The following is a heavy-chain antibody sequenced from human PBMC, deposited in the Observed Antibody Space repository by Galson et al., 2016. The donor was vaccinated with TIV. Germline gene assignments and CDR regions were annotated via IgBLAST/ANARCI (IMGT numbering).Heavy chain of an antibody. CDR2: IHYTGNT. D-gene: IGHD3-16*01. J-gene: IGHJ4*02. CDR1: GGSISSSSTY. V-gene: IGHV4-61*05. CDR3: ARQNSFSGGGPYFDS. Sequence: ETLSLTCTVSGGSISSSSTYWGWIRQPPGKGLEWIGYIHYTGNTNHNPSLQTPVTISVDTSKNQFSLKLTSVTASDTAVYYCARQNSFSGGGPYFDSWGPETLVTVSS.